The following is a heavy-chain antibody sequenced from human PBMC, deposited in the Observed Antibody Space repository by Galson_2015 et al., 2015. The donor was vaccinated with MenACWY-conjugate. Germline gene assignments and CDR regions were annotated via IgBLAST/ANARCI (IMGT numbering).Heavy chain of an antibody. V-gene: IGHV3-23*01. CDR3: AKKGSGSDPNAFDI. D-gene: IGHD3-3*01. CDR2: ISGSGGGT. Sequence: SLRLSCAASGFTFSSNVMSWVRQAPGKGLEWVSVISGSGGGTYYADPVKGRFTISRDNSKNTLYLQMNNLGAEDTAVYYCAKKGSGSDPNAFDIWGQGTVVTVSS. CDR1: GFTFSSNV. J-gene: IGHJ3*02.